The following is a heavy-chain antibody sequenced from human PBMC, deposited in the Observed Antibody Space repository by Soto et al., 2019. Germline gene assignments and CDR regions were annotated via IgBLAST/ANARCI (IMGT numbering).Heavy chain of an antibody. J-gene: IGHJ6*03. D-gene: IGHD5-12*01. V-gene: IGHV1-3*01. CDR2: INAGNGNT. CDR3: ARVGHIVATKPYYYYYYMDV. CDR1: GYTFTSYA. Sequence: ASVKVSCKASGYTFTSYAMHWVRQAPGQRLEWMGWINAGNGNTKYSQKFQGRVTITRDTSAGTAYMELGSLGSEDTAVYYCARVGHIVATKPYYYYYYMDVWGKGTTVTVSS.